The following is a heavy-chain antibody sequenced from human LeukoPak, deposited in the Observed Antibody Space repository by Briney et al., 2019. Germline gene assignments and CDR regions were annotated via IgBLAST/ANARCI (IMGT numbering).Heavy chain of an antibody. Sequence: SETLSLTCTVSGGSISSYYWSWIRQPAGKRLEWIGRIYTSGSTNYNPSLKSRVTMSVDTSKNQFSLKLSSVAAADTAVYYCARSPVVLAAAGLYNWFDPWGQGTLVTVSS. D-gene: IGHD6-13*01. CDR3: ARSPVVLAAAGLYNWFDP. CDR2: IYTSGST. V-gene: IGHV4-4*07. CDR1: GGSISSYY. J-gene: IGHJ5*02.